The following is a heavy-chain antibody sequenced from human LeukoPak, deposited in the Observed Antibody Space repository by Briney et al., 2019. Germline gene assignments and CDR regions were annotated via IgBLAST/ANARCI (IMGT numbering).Heavy chain of an antibody. D-gene: IGHD1-1*01. CDR3: ARHYNPAQKGAFDI. J-gene: IGHJ3*02. CDR2: IYYSGST. CDR1: GGSISNSSYY. Sequence: SETLSLTCTVSGGSISNSSYYWGWIRQPPGKGLEWIGSIYYSGSTYYNPSLKSRVTISVDTSKNQFSLKLSSVTAADTAVYYCARHYNPAQKGAFDIWGQGTMVTVSS. V-gene: IGHV4-39*01.